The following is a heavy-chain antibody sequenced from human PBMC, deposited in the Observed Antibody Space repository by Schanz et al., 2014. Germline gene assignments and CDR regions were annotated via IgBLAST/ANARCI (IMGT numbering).Heavy chain of an antibody. D-gene: IGHD6-19*01. Sequence: EVQLVESGGGLVQPGGSLRLSCAASRFTFSDYWMSWVRQAPGKGLEWVANMNQDGSVKNYVDSVKGRFTISRDNAKNSLYLQMNSLRAEDTAIYYCAKVRNIHGWDYYGLDVWGQGTTVTVSS. J-gene: IGHJ6*02. CDR2: MNQDGSVK. CDR3: AKVRNIHGWDYYGLDV. V-gene: IGHV3-7*03. CDR1: RFTFSDYW.